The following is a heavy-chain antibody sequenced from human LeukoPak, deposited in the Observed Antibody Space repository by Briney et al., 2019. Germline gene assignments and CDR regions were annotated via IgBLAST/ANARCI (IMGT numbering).Heavy chain of an antibody. CDR1: GGSISSYY. V-gene: IGHV4-59*12. Sequence: PSETLSLTCTVSGGSISSYYWSWIRQPPGKGLEWIGYIYYSGSTNYNPSLKSRVTISVDTSKNQFSLKLSSVTAADTAVYYCARARDYYDSSGYCWFDPWGQGTLVTVSS. D-gene: IGHD3-22*01. CDR3: ARARDYYDSSGYCWFDP. J-gene: IGHJ5*02. CDR2: IYYSGST.